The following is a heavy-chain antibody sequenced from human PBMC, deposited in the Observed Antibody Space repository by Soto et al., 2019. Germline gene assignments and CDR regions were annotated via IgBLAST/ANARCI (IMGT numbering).Heavy chain of an antibody. CDR2: INAGNGNT. J-gene: IGHJ3*02. V-gene: IGHV1-3*01. Sequence: ASVKVSCKASGYTFTSYAMHWVRQAPGQRLEWMGWINAGNGNTKYSQKFQGRVTITRDTSASTAYMEPSSLRSEDTAVYYCARTSGYPRGVGAFGIWGQGTMVTVSS. D-gene: IGHD3-3*01. CDR1: GYTFTSYA. CDR3: ARTSGYPRGVGAFGI.